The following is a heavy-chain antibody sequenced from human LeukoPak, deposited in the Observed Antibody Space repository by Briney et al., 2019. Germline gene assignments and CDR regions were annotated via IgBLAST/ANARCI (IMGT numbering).Heavy chain of an antibody. CDR2: INHSGST. Sequence: KSSETLSLTCAVYGGSFSGYYWSWIRQPPGKGLEWIGEINHSGSTNYNPPLKSRVTISVDTSKNQFSLKLSSVTAADTAVYYCAKILGSGVWYGFDIWGQGTMVTVSS. D-gene: IGHD7-27*01. V-gene: IGHV4-34*01. CDR3: AKILGSGVWYGFDI. J-gene: IGHJ3*02. CDR1: GGSFSGYY.